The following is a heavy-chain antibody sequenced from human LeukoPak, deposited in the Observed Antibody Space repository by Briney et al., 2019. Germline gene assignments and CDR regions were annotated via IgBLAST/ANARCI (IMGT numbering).Heavy chain of an antibody. V-gene: IGHV1-46*01. D-gene: IGHD3-16*02. Sequence: ASVRVSCKASGYTFTSYYMHWVRQAPGQGLEWMGIINPSGGSTSYAQKFQGRVTMTRDTSTSTVYMELSSLRSEDTAVYYCARDYVWGSYRYTFDYWGQGTLVTVSS. J-gene: IGHJ4*02. CDR3: ARDYVWGSYRYTFDY. CDR1: GYTFTSYY. CDR2: INPSGGST.